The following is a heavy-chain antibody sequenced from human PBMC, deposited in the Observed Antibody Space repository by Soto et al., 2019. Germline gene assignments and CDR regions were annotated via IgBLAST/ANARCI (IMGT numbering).Heavy chain of an antibody. V-gene: IGHV1-18*04. CDR2: ISAYNGNT. D-gene: IGHD2-15*01. CDR3: GRDRTEDIVVVVAAEFDY. Sequence: QVQLVQSGAEVKKPGASVKVSCKASGYTFTSYGISWVRQAPGQGLEWMGWISAYNGNTNYAQKLQGRVTMTTDTSTSTAYMELRSLRSDDTAVYYCGRDRTEDIVVVVAAEFDYWGQGTLVTVSS. J-gene: IGHJ4*02. CDR1: GYTFTSYG.